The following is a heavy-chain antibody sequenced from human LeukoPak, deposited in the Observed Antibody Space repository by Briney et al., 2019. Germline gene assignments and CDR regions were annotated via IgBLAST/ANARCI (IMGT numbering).Heavy chain of an antibody. CDR3: ARTTYSTILGIADFDT. D-gene: IGHD6-13*01. CDR1: GFSVRDSY. V-gene: IGHV3-53*01. CDR2: VYSGGDT. J-gene: IGHJ5*02. Sequence: PGGSLRLSCAVSGFSVRDSYMGWFRQAPGKGLDWVSFVYSGGDTYYTDSVRGRFTISRDTSRNTLYLQMNSLRADDTAVYFCARTTYSTILGIADFDTWGQGTLVTVSS.